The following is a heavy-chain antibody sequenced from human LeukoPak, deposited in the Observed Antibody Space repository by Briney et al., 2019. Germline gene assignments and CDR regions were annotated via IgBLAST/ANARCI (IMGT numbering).Heavy chain of an antibody. CDR3: ARDRRYGYVWGSYRYQNWFDP. CDR2: INPNSGGT. D-gene: IGHD3-16*02. Sequence: WASVKVSCKASGYTFTGYYMHWVRQAPGQGLEWMGWINPNSGGTNYAQKFQGRVTMTRDTSISTAYMELSRLRSDDTAVYYCARDRRYGYVWGSYRYQNWFDPWGQGTLVTVSS. V-gene: IGHV1-2*02. CDR1: GYTFTGYY. J-gene: IGHJ5*02.